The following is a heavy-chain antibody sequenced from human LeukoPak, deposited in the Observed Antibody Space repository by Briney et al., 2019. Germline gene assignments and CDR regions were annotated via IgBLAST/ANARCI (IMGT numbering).Heavy chain of an antibody. Sequence: GASLNVSCTASGYTFTSYGISWVRQPPGQGLEWMGWISGYSGNTNYAQKLQGRVTMTTDTSTSTAYMELRSLRSDDTAVYYCARDSVLYYYDSSGSDYWGQGTLVTVSS. D-gene: IGHD3-22*01. J-gene: IGHJ4*02. CDR2: ISGYSGNT. CDR3: ARDSVLYYYDSSGSDY. CDR1: GYTFTSYG. V-gene: IGHV1-18*01.